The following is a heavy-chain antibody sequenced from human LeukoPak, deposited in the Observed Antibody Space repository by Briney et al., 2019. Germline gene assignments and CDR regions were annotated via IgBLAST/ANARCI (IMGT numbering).Heavy chain of an antibody. Sequence: GGSLRLSCAVSGFTFSSFEMNWVRQAPGKGLEWLSYISSGGATTYYADSVKGRFTISRDNAKNSLYLQMNSLRAEGTAVYFCARDAIVYGRFDPWGQGTLVTVSS. CDR1: GFTFSSFE. D-gene: IGHD2-8*01. CDR3: ARDAIVYGRFDP. V-gene: IGHV3-48*03. J-gene: IGHJ5*02. CDR2: ISSGGATT.